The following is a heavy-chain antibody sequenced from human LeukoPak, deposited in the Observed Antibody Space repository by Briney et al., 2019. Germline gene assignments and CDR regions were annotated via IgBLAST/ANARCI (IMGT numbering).Heavy chain of an antibody. Sequence: GGSLRLSCAASGFTFSDYYMNWIRQALGKGLEWVGFIRSKTYGGTTEYAASVKATITISRDDSKSIAYLQMNSLKIGDTAVYYCARVSGYYGSGSGYYMDVWGKGTTVTVSS. CDR3: ARVSGYYGSGSGYYMDV. D-gene: IGHD3-10*01. J-gene: IGHJ6*03. CDR2: IRSKTYGGTT. CDR1: GFTFSDYY. V-gene: IGHV3-71*01.